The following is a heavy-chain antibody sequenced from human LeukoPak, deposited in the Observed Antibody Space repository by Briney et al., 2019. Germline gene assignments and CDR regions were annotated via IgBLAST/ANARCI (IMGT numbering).Heavy chain of an antibody. CDR1: GGSFSGYY. J-gene: IGHJ5*02. CDR2: INHSGST. V-gene: IGHV4-34*01. D-gene: IGHD3-3*01. Sequence: PSETLSLTCAVYGGSFSGYYWSWIRQPPGKGLEWIGEINHSGSTNYNPSLKSRVTISVDTSKNQFSLKLSSVTAADTAVYYCARLRYTIFGVVIIRNNWFDPWGQGTLVTVSS. CDR3: ARLRYTIFGVVIIRNNWFDP.